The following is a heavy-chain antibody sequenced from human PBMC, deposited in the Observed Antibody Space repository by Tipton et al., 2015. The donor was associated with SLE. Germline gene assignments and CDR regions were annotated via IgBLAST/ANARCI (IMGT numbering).Heavy chain of an antibody. Sequence: TLSLTCAVYGGSFSGYYWSWIRQPPGNGLEWIGEINRSGSTNYNTSLKSRVTISVDTSKNQFSLNLRSVTAADTAVYYCARGKDIVVARDAFDIWGQWTMVTVSS. J-gene: IGHJ3*02. V-gene: IGHV4-34*01. CDR1: GGSFSGYY. CDR3: ARGKDIVVARDAFDI. CDR2: INRSGST. D-gene: IGHD2-15*01.